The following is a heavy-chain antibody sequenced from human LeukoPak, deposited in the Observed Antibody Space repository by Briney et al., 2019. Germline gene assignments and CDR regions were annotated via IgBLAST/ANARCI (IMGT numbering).Heavy chain of an antibody. Sequence: PGGSLRLSCSASGFTFSSYAMSWVRQAPGKGLEWVSAISGSATGTYYADSVKGRFTISRDNSKNTLYLQMNSLRAEDTAVYYCARETYVNNAPGVDYWGQGTLVTVSS. V-gene: IGHV3-23*01. CDR2: ISGSATGT. D-gene: IGHD3-10*02. CDR1: GFTFSSYA. CDR3: ARETYVNNAPGVDY. J-gene: IGHJ4*02.